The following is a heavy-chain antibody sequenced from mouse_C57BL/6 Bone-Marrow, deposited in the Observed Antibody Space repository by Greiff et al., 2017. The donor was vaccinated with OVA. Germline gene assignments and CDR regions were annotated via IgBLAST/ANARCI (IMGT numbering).Heavy chain of an antibody. CDR1: GFSLTSYG. J-gene: IGHJ1*03. D-gene: IGHD1-1*01. CDR2: IWSGGST. CDR3: ARTHYGSSYVWYFDV. Sequence: QVQLQQSGPGLVQPSQSLSITCTVSGFSLTSYGVHWVRQSPGKGLVWLGVIWSGGSTDYNAAFLSRLSISKDNSKSQVFFKMNSLQADDTAIYYCARTHYGSSYVWYFDVWGTGTTVTVSS. V-gene: IGHV2-2*01.